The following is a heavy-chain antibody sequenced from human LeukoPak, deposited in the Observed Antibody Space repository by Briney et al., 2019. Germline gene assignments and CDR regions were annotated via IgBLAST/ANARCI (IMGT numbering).Heavy chain of an antibody. J-gene: IGHJ4*02. Sequence: GGSLRLSCAASGFTFSTYGIHWVRQAPGKGLEWVAGIPYDGSNKYYADSVKGRFTISRDNSKNTVYLQMNSLTAEDTAVYYCARDEFYDSSAYYPPFDYWGQGILVTVSS. CDR1: GFTFSTYG. CDR3: ARDEFYDSSAYYPPFDY. V-gene: IGHV3-30*03. CDR2: IPYDGSNK. D-gene: IGHD3-22*01.